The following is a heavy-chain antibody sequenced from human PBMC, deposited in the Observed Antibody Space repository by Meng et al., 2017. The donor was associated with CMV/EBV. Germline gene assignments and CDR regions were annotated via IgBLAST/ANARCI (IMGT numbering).Heavy chain of an antibody. CDR1: GFTFSSYW. V-gene: IGHV3-7*01. CDR2: IKQDGSEN. D-gene: IGHD2-2*01. Sequence: GGALRLSCAASGFTFSSYWMSWVRQAPGKGLGWVANIKQDGSENYYVDSVKGRFTISRDNAKNSLYLQMNSLRAEDTAVYYFARNLIYCSSTSCYEGGAFDIWGQGTMVTVSS. J-gene: IGHJ3*02. CDR3: ARNLIYCSSTSCYEGGAFDI.